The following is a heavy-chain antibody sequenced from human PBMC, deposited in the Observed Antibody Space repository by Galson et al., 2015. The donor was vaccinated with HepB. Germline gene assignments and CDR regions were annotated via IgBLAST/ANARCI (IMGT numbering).Heavy chain of an antibody. Sequence: SLRLSCAASGFTFSSYWMHWVRQAPGKGLVWVSRINSDGSSTSYADSVKGRFTISRDNAKNTLYLQMNSLKTEDTAVYYCTTEYGDYDAFDIWGQGTMVTVSS. J-gene: IGHJ3*02. D-gene: IGHD4-17*01. CDR3: TTEYGDYDAFDI. CDR1: GFTFSSYW. CDR2: INSDGSST. V-gene: IGHV3-74*01.